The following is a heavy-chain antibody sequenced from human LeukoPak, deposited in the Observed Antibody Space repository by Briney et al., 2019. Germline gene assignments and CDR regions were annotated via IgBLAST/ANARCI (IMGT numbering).Heavy chain of an antibody. J-gene: IGHJ4*02. CDR3: ARVRSGSYYRYFDY. CDR2: ISAYNGNT. D-gene: IGHD1-26*01. V-gene: IGHV1-18*01. CDR1: GYTFTSYG. Sequence: ASVKVSCKASGYTFTSYGISWVRQAPGQGLEWMGWISAYNGNTNYAQKLRGRVTMTTDTSTSTAYMELRSLRSDDTAVYYCARVRSGSYYRYFDYWGQGTLVTVSS.